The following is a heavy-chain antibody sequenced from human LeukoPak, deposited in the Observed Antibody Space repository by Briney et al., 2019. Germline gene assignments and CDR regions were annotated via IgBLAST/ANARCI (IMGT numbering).Heavy chain of an antibody. D-gene: IGHD6-19*01. CDR1: GIRFDDYA. J-gene: IGHJ4*02. Sequence: GGSLRLSCVVSGIRFDDYAMHWVRQAPGKGLEWVSGISWNSGSRDYADSVKGRFTISRDNAKNSLYLQMNSLGGDDTAFYYCARDKSGVAVTGPFDYWGQGTLVTVSS. CDR3: ARDKSGVAVTGPFDY. CDR2: ISWNSGSR. V-gene: IGHV3-9*01.